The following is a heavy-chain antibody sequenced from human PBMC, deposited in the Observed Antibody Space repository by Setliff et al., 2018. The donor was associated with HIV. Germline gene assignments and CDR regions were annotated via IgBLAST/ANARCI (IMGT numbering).Heavy chain of an antibody. J-gene: IGHJ5*02. Sequence: PSETLSLTCTVSGGSIGSGGYYWSWIRQHPGKGLEWIGYIYYSGSTYYNPSFKRRLSISVDTSKNQFSLKLSSVTAADTAVYYCARSTYYFDSSGYKYNWFDPWGQGTRVTVS. V-gene: IGHV4-31*03. CDR1: GGSIGSGGYY. CDR2: IYYSGST. CDR3: ARSTYYFDSSGYKYNWFDP. D-gene: IGHD3-22*01.